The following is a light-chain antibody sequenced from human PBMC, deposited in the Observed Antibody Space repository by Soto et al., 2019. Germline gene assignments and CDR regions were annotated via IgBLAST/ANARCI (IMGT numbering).Light chain of an antibody. V-gene: IGLV2-14*01. Sequence: QSALTQPASVSGSPGQSITISCTGTSSDVGGYNYVSWYQQHPGKAPKLMIYDVINRPSGVSNRFSGSKSGNTASLTISGLQAEDEDYYYCSSYTSSSTPVVFGGGTKLTVL. CDR3: SSYTSSSTPVV. CDR2: DVI. J-gene: IGLJ2*01. CDR1: SSDVGGYNY.